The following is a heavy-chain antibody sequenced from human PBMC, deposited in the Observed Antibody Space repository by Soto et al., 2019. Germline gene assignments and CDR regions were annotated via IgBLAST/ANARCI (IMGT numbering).Heavy chain of an antibody. V-gene: IGHV3-30*18. CDR1: GFTFSSYG. CDR2: ISYDGSNK. D-gene: IGHD3-16*01. J-gene: IGHJ6*02. Sequence: QVQLVESGGGVVQPGRSLRLSCAASGFTFSSYGMHWVRQAPGKGLEWVAVISYDGSNKYYADSVKGRFTISRDNSKNTLYLQMNSLRAEDTAVYYCAKGHGDDDAFGYYYYGMDVWGQGTTVTVSS. CDR3: AKGHGDDDAFGYYYYGMDV.